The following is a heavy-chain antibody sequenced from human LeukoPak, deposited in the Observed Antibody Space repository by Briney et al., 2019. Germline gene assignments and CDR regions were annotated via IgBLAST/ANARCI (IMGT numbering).Heavy chain of an antibody. CDR2: INHSGST. J-gene: IGHJ5*02. Sequence: LRLSCEASGFTFSNSYMSWVRQAPGKGLEWIGEINHSGSTNYNPSLKSRVTISVDTSKNQFSLKLSSVTAADTAVYYCARGRGVVVPENNWFDPWGQGTLVTVSS. D-gene: IGHD2-2*01. CDR3: ARGRGVVVPENNWFDP. V-gene: IGHV4-34*01. CDR1: GFTFSNSY.